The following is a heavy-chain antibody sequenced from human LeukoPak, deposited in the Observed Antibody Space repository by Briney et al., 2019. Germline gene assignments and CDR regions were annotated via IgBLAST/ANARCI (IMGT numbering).Heavy chain of an antibody. V-gene: IGHV3-33*01. Sequence: PGRSLRLSCAASGFTFSSYGMHWVRQAPGKGLEWVAVIWYDGSNKYYADSVKGRFTISRDNSKNTLYLQMNSLRAEDTAVYYCARDRQATTGWFDPWGQGTLVTVSS. J-gene: IGHJ5*02. CDR1: GFTFSSYG. CDR2: IWYDGSNK. CDR3: ARDRQATTGWFDP. D-gene: IGHD1-26*01.